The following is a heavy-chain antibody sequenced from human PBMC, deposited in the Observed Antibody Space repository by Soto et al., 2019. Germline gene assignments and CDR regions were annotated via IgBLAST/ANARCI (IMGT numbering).Heavy chain of an antibody. CDR2: ISAYNGNT. CDR1: GYTFTSYG. J-gene: IGHJ6*03. D-gene: IGHD6-19*01. Sequence: ASVKVSCKASGYTFTSYGISCVRQAPGQGLEWMGWISAYNGNTNYAQKLQGRVTMTTDTSTSTAYMELRSLRSDDTAVYYCARLVAGTEIWYYYMDVWGKGTTVTVSS. CDR3: ARLVAGTEIWYYYMDV. V-gene: IGHV1-18*01.